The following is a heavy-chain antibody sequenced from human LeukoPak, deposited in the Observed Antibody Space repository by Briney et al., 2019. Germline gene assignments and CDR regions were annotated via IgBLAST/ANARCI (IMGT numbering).Heavy chain of an antibody. CDR3: AKGGSDYIWGSYRPFEY. CDR1: EFTFSSYA. D-gene: IGHD3-16*02. V-gene: IGHV3-23*01. Sequence: PGGPLRLSCAASEFTFSSYAMSWVRQAPGKGLEWVSTIIGNGRRTSYADSVKGRFTISRDNSKNTLYLQMNSLRAGDTAVYYCAKGGSDYIWGSYRPFEYWGQGTLVTVSS. CDR2: IIGNGRRT. J-gene: IGHJ4*02.